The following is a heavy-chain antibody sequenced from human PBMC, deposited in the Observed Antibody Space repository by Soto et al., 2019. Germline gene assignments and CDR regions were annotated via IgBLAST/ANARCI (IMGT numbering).Heavy chain of an antibody. D-gene: IGHD3-10*01. V-gene: IGHV3-23*01. CDR1: GFTFSNYA. CDR2: MSGTAGNT. CDR3: AKKYYFGSGSYVFYFAY. J-gene: IGHJ4*02. Sequence: EVQLLESGGGSGQPGGSLRLSCAASGFTFSNYAMTWVRQAPGKGLEWVSTMSGTAGNTYYADSVKGRFTISRDNSKNTLYLQMNSLRAEDTAVYYCAKKYYFGSGSYVFYFAYWGQGTLVTVSS.